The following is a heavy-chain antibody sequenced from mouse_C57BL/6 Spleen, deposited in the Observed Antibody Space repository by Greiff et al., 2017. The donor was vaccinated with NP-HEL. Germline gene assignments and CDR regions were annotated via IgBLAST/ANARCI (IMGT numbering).Heavy chain of an antibody. CDR3: ASQFAY. J-gene: IGHJ3*01. CDR2: ISGGGGNT. V-gene: IGHV5-9*01. Sequence: EVQVVESGGGLVKPGGSLTLSCAASGFTFSSYTMSWVRQTPEKRLEWVATISGGGGNTYYPDSVKGRFPISRNNANNTLYLQMSSLRSEDTAFDYCASQFAYWGQGTLVTVSA. CDR1: GFTFSSYT.